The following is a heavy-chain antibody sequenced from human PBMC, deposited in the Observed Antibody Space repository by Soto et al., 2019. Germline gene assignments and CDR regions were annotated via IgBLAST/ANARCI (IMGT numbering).Heavy chain of an antibody. CDR3: AKESGLPENAFDI. V-gene: IGHV3-30*18. CDR1: GFTFSSYG. Sequence: QVQLVESGGGVVQPGRSLRLSCAASGFTFSSYGMHWVRQAPGKGLEWVAVISYDGSNKYYADSVKGRFTISRDNSKNTLYLQMNSLRAEDTAVYYCAKESGLPENAFDIWRQGTMVTVSS. J-gene: IGHJ3*02. CDR2: ISYDGSNK. D-gene: IGHD7-27*01.